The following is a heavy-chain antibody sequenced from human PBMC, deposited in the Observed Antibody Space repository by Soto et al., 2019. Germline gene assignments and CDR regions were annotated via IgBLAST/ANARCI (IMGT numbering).Heavy chain of an antibody. D-gene: IGHD6-13*01. CDR3: ARAQRGVRVAASDHFDY. CDR1: GGSISSYY. J-gene: IGHJ4*02. CDR2: IYYSGST. V-gene: IGHV4-59*01. Sequence: KQSQTLSLTCTVSGGSISSYYWSWIRQPPGKGLGWIGYIYYSGSTNYNPSLKSRVTISVDTSKNQFSLKLSSVTAADTAVSYCARAQRGVRVAASDHFDYWGQGTLVTVSS.